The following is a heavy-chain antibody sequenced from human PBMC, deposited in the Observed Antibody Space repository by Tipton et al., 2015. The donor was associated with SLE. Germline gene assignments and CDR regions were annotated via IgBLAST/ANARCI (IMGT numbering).Heavy chain of an antibody. CDR3: ARHGTNGYCSGGSCSPGAWFDP. Sequence: LRLSCTVSGGSISSSSYYWGWIRQPPGKGLEWIGSIYYSGSTYYNPSLKSRVTISVDTSKNQFSLKLSSLTAADTAVYFCARHGTNGYCSGGSCSPGAWFDPWGQGTLVTVSS. CDR2: IYYSGST. J-gene: IGHJ5*02. D-gene: IGHD2-15*01. V-gene: IGHV4-39*07. CDR1: GGSISSSSYY.